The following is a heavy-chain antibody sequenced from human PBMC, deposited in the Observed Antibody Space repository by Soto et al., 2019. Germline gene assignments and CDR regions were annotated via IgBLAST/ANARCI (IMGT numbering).Heavy chain of an antibody. J-gene: IGHJ3*02. Sequence: GGSLRLSCAASGFTFSSYSMNWVRQAPGKGLEWVSSISSSSSYIYYADSVKGRLTISRDNAKNSLYLQMNSLRAEDTAVYYCARVRAARHAFDIWGQGTMVTVSS. V-gene: IGHV3-21*01. CDR3: ARVRAARHAFDI. CDR1: GFTFSSYS. D-gene: IGHD6-6*01. CDR2: ISSSSSYI.